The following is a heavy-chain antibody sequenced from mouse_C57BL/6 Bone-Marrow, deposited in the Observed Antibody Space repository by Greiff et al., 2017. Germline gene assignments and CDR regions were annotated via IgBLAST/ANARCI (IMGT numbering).Heavy chain of an antibody. Sequence: QVHVKQSGPELVKPGASVKISCKASGYAFSSSWMNWVKQRPGKGLEWIGRISPGDGDTNYNGKFKGKATLTADKSSSTAYMQLSSLTSEDSAVYFCARFNHYWYFDVWGTGTTVTVSS. CDR2: ISPGDGDT. J-gene: IGHJ1*03. CDR3: ARFNHYWYFDV. V-gene: IGHV1-82*01. CDR1: GYAFSSSW.